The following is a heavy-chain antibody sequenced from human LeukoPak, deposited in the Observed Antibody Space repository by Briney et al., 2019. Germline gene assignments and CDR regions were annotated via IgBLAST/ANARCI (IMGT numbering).Heavy chain of an antibody. CDR1: GFTFSSYS. J-gene: IGHJ5*02. V-gene: IGHV3-48*01. CDR3: ARSKSMVTASWFDR. D-gene: IGHD5-18*01. CDR2: ISSSSSTI. Sequence: PGGSLRLSCAASGFTFSSYSMNWVRQAPGKGLEWVSYISSSSSTIYYADSVKGRFTISRDNAKNSLYLQMNSLRAEDTAVYYCARSKSMVTASWFDRWGQGSLVTVSS.